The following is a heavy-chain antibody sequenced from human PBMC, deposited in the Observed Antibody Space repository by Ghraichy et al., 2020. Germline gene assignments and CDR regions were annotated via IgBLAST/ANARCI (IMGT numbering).Heavy chain of an antibody. CDR3: ARVSDIVVVPAGGAFDI. CDR2: ISYDGSNK. V-gene: IGHV3-30-3*01. Sequence: LSLTCAASGFTFSSYAMHWVRQAPGKGLEWVAVISYDGSNKYYADSVKGRFTISRDNSKNTLYLQMNSLRAEDTAVYYCARVSDIVVVPAGGAFDIWGQGTMVTVSS. D-gene: IGHD2-2*01. J-gene: IGHJ3*02. CDR1: GFTFSSYA.